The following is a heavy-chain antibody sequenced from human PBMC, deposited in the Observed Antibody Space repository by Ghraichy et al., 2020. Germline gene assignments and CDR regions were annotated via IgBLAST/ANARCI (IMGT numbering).Heavy chain of an antibody. V-gene: IGHV3-23*01. Sequence: GGSLNISCAASGFTFSSYAMSWVRQAPGKGLEWVSAISGSGGSTYYADSVKGRFTISRDNSKNTLYLQMNSLRAENTAIYYCAKEGVSIAVAGADYWGQGTLVTVSS. D-gene: IGHD6-19*01. J-gene: IGHJ4*02. CDR1: GFTFSSYA. CDR2: ISGSGGST. CDR3: AKEGVSIAVAGADY.